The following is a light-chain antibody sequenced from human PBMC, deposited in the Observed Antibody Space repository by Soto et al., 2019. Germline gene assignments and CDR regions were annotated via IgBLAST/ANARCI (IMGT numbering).Light chain of an antibody. J-gene: IGKJ1*01. Sequence: EIVMTQSPATRSVSPGERATLSCRASQSVSSNLAWYQQKPGQAPRLLIYGASTRATGIPARFSGSGSGTEFTLTISSLQSEDFAVYYCQQYNNWPFPSWTCGQGTKVEIK. V-gene: IGKV3-15*01. CDR2: GAS. CDR3: QQYNNWPFPSWT. CDR1: QSVSSN.